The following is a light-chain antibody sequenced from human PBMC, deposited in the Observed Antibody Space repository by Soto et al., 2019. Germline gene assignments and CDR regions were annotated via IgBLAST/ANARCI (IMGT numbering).Light chain of an antibody. J-gene: IGKJ1*01. Sequence: EIVLTQSPGTLSLSPGERATLSFRASQSVSSSYLAWYQQKPGQAPRLLIYGASSRATGIPDRFSGSGSGTDFTLTISRLEPEDFAVYYCQQHGSSPRTFGQGTKVDI. V-gene: IGKV3-20*01. CDR1: QSVSSSY. CDR3: QQHGSSPRT. CDR2: GAS.